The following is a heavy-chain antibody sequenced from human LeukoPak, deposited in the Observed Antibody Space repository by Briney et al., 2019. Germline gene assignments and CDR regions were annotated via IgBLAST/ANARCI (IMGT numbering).Heavy chain of an antibody. CDR3: VGPSGATPNRPWDAFDI. J-gene: IGHJ3*02. CDR1: GYSFTTYW. Sequence: GESLKISCKASGYSFTTYWIGWVRQMPGKGLQWMGIIYPGNSDVRYSPSFQGQVIISADKSISTAYLQWSSLKTSDTAIYYCVGPSGATPNRPWDAFDIWGQGTMVTVSS. CDR2: IYPGNSDV. D-gene: IGHD1-26*01. V-gene: IGHV5-51*01.